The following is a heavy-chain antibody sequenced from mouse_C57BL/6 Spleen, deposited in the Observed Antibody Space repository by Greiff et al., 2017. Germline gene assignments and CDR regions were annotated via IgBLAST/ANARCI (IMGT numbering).Heavy chain of an antibody. V-gene: IGHV1-15*01. D-gene: IGHD2-2*01. CDR1: GYTFTDYE. Sequence: VQLQQSGAELMRPGASVTLSCKASGYTFTDYEMHWVKQTPVHGLEWIGAIDPETGGTAYNQKFKGKAILTADKSSSTAYMELRSLTSEDSAVYYCTRHKVTYYAMDYWGQGTSVTVSS. CDR2: IDPETGGT. J-gene: IGHJ4*01. CDR3: TRHKVTYYAMDY.